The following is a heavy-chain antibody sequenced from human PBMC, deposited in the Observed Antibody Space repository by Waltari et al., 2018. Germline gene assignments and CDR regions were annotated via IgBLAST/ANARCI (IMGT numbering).Heavy chain of an antibody. J-gene: IGHJ6*03. CDR2: IGTNGDYI. V-gene: IGHV3-21*01. CDR3: ASHFEDYYYYMDV. Sequence: EVQLVESGGGLVTPGGSLRLSCVASGLNFNSYTMNWVRRAPGKGLEWVSSIGTNGDYIYYADSVKGRFTTSRDNARNSLYLQMTSLRAEDTAVYFCASHFEDYYYYMDVWGKGTTVTVSS. CDR1: GLNFNSYT.